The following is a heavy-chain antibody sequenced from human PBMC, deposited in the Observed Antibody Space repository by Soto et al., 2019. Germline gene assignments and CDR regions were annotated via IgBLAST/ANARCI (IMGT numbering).Heavy chain of an antibody. J-gene: IGHJ6*01. CDR2: IHYSGST. CDR1: GGSISSYY. D-gene: IGHD2-2*01. V-gene: IGHV4-59*01. CDR3: ARARYQLLHPYYYGMDV. Sequence: QVQLQESGPGLVKPSETLSLTCTVSGGSISSYYWSWIRQSPGKGLEWIGYIHYSGSTKSNPSLKSRVTISVDTSRNPVSLKLSSVTAADSAVYFCARARYQLLHPYYYGMDVW.